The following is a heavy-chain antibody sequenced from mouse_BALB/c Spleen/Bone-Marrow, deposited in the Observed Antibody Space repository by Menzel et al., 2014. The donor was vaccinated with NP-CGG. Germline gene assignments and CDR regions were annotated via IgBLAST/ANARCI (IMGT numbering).Heavy chain of an antibody. CDR2: IDPANGST. V-gene: IGHV14-3*02. CDR1: GFDIKDTY. J-gene: IGHJ4*01. Sequence: VQLQQSGAELVKPGASVKLSCTAPGFDIKDTYMHWVKQRPEQGLEWIGRIDPANGSTKYDPKFQGKATITADTSSNTAYLQLSSLTSEDTAVYYGSSYAMDYWGQGTSVTVSS. CDR3: SSYAMDY.